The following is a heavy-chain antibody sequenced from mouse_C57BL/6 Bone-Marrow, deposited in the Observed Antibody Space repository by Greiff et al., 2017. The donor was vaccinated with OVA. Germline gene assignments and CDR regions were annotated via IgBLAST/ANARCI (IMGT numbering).Heavy chain of an antibody. CDR2: IRNKANGYTT. CDR1: GFTFTDYY. Sequence: DVKLVESGGGFVQPGGSLSLSCAASGFTFTDYYMSWVRQPPGKALEWLGFIRNKANGYTTEYSASVKGRFTFSRDNSQSILYLQMNALRAEDRATYYCARYIAVAYFDYWGQGTTLTVSS. D-gene: IGHD1-1*01. V-gene: IGHV7-3*01. CDR3: ARYIAVAYFDY. J-gene: IGHJ2*01.